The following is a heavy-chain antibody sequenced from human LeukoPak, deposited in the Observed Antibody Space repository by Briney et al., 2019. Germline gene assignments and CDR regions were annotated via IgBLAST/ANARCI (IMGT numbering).Heavy chain of an antibody. CDR2: INPSGGST. Sequence: ASVKVSCKASGYTFTSYYMHWVRQAPGQGLEWMGIINPSGGSTSYAQKFQGRVTMTRDMSTSTVYMELSSLRSEDTAVYYCARAFGYDILTGYYSPYNWFDPWGQGTLVTVSS. V-gene: IGHV1-46*01. CDR1: GYTFTSYY. D-gene: IGHD3-9*01. J-gene: IGHJ5*02. CDR3: ARAFGYDILTGYYSPYNWFDP.